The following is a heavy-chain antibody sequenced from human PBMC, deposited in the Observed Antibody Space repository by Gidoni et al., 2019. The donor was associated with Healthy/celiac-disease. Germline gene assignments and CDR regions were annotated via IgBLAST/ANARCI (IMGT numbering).Heavy chain of an antibody. CDR1: GFPFSSYS. V-gene: IGHV3-21*01. J-gene: IGHJ3*02. CDR3: ARDLKGPRYYYDSSGYSSPYDAFDI. Sequence: EVQLVESGGGLVKPGGSLRLSCAASGFPFSSYSMTWVRPAPGKGLEWVSSISSSSSYIYYADSVKGRFTISRDNAKNSLYLQMNSLRAEDTAVYYCARDLKGPRYYYDSSGYSSPYDAFDIWGQGTMVTVSS. D-gene: IGHD3-22*01. CDR2: ISSSSSYI.